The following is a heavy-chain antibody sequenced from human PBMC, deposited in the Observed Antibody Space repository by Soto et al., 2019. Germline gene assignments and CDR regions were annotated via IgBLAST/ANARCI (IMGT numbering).Heavy chain of an antibody. CDR3: ATPLRLRNVYYFDY. D-gene: IGHD5-12*01. Sequence: QVQLVESGGGVVQPGRSLRLSCAASGFTFSSYAMHWVRQAPGKGLEGGAVISYDGSNKYYADSVKGRFTSSRDNSKNTLYLQMNSLRAEDTAVYYCATPLRLRNVYYFDYWCQGTLVTVAS. J-gene: IGHJ4*02. CDR2: ISYDGSNK. V-gene: IGHV3-30-3*01. CDR1: GFTFSSYA.